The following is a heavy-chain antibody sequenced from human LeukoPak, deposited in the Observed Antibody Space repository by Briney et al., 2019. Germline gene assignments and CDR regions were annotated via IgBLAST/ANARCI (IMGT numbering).Heavy chain of an antibody. CDR1: GYSFTSYW. D-gene: IGHD6-19*01. J-gene: IGHJ4*02. CDR3: ARQRYSSGRTQHVDY. V-gene: IGHV5-51*01. CDR2: IYPGDSDT. Sequence: GESLKISCKGSGYSFTSYWIGWVRQIPGKGLEWMGIIYPGDSDTRYSPSFQGQVTVSADKSISTAYLQWSSLKASDTAMYYCARQRYSSGRTQHVDYWGQGTLVTVSS.